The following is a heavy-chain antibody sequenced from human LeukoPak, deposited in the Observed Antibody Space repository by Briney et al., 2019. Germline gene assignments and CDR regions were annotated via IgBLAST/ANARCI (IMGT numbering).Heavy chain of an antibody. J-gene: IGHJ5*02. Sequence: SETLSLTCTVSGGSLSTYYWSWIRQPPGKGLEWIGYFYYTGSTNYNPSLKSRITISVDTSKNQFSLKVDSVTAADTAVYYCVRGATDYDSLGWFDPWGQGTLVTVSS. CDR2: FYYTGST. CDR3: VRGATDYDSLGWFDP. V-gene: IGHV4-59*01. D-gene: IGHD3-3*01. CDR1: GGSLSTYY.